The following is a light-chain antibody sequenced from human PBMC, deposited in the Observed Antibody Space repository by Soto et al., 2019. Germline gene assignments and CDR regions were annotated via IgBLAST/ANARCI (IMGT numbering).Light chain of an antibody. CDR1: TGAVTSGYY. V-gene: IGLV7-43*01. Sequence: QTVVTQEPSLTVSPGGTVTLSCALTTGAVTSGYYPNWFQRKPGQALRTLIYRTSNKHSWTPARFSCSPLGGTAAMTLSGVQPEDEADYYCVLLCGGPWVFGAGTKVTVL. CDR3: VLLCGGPWV. CDR2: RTS. J-gene: IGLJ3*02.